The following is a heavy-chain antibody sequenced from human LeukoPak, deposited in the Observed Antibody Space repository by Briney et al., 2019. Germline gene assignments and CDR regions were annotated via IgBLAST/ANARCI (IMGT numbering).Heavy chain of an antibody. Sequence: PGGSLRLSCAASGFTVSSNYMSWVRQAPGKGLEWVSVIYSDGRTYYADSVKGRFTISRDKSKNTLYLQMNSLRAEDTAVYYCARVVERRYYYYGMDVWGQGTTVTVS. J-gene: IGHJ6*02. CDR2: IYSDGRT. CDR1: GFTVSSNY. CDR3: ARVVERRYYYYGMDV. D-gene: IGHD1-26*01. V-gene: IGHV3-53*01.